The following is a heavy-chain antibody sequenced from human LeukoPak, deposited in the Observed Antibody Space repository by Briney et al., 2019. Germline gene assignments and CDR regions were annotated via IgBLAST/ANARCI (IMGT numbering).Heavy chain of an antibody. Sequence: GGSLRLSCAASGFAFSDHWLIWVRQAPGKGLEWVANINHDESKKYYVDSVEGRFTISRDNAKNSLYLQMNSLRAEDTAVYYCAISTYSSSPSWGQGTLVTVSS. D-gene: IGHD6-6*01. V-gene: IGHV3-7*01. CDR1: GFAFSDHW. J-gene: IGHJ5*02. CDR2: INHDESKK. CDR3: AISTYSSSPS.